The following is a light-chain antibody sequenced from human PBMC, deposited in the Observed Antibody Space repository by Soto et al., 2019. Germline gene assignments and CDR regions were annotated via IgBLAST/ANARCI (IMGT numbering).Light chain of an antibody. Sequence: AIQMTQSPSSLSASVGDRVTITCRASQGIRADLGWYQVKPGKAPKLLIYTASNLQSCVPSRCSGSGSGSDFTLTINSLQPEDFATYYCLQEYNYPLTFGGGTKVEIK. V-gene: IGKV1-6*01. CDR2: TAS. J-gene: IGKJ4*01. CDR1: QGIRAD. CDR3: LQEYNYPLT.